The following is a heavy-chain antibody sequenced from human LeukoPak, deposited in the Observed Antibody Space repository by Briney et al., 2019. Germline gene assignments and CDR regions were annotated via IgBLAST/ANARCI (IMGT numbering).Heavy chain of an antibody. CDR2: IYYSGST. D-gene: IGHD3-9*01. J-gene: IGHJ4*02. CDR1: GGSISSSTYY. CDR3: TSGYFAADY. Sequence: SETLSLTCTVSGGSISSSTYYWGWIRQPPGKGLEWIGSIYYSGSTYYNPALKSRVTIFVGTSKTQFSLKLDSVTAADTAVYYCTSGYFAADYWGQGTLVTVSS. V-gene: IGHV4-39*01.